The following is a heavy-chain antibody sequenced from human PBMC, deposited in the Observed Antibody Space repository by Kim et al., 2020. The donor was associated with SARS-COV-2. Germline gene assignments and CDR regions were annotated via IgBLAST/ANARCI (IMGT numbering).Heavy chain of an antibody. J-gene: IGHJ6*03. Sequence: GGSLRLSCVASGFRFSSYWMYWVRQAAGKWMAWVSRVISDGSRTDYADSVKGRFTISRDNAKNTLYLQMNSLRAEDTAVYYCVRPSSTSCPCYYMDVWGKGTTVTVSS. CDR2: VISDGSRT. CDR3: VRPSSTSCPCYYMDV. V-gene: IGHV3-74*01. CDR1: GFRFSSYW. D-gene: IGHD2-2*01.